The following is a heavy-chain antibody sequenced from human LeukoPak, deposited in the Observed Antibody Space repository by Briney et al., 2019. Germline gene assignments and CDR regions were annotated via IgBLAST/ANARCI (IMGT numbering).Heavy chain of an antibody. Sequence: SETLSLTCAVYDGSFNVYYWTWIRQSPAKGLEWIAEINHSGGTMYNPSLKSRVTMSVDTSKSQFSLKLTSVTAADTAVYYCTRRAYTYDSYFFDHWGLGTLVTVSS. D-gene: IGHD5-18*01. V-gene: IGHV4-34*01. J-gene: IGHJ4*02. CDR3: TRRAYTYDSYFFDH. CDR1: DGSFNVYY. CDR2: INHSGGT.